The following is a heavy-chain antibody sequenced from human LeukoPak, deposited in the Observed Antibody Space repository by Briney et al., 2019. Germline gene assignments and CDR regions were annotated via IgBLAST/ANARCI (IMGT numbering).Heavy chain of an antibody. V-gene: IGHV1-58*01. D-gene: IGHD4-17*01. CDR2: IVVGSGNT. CDR1: GFTFTSSA. CDR3: AAVSTVTTAEYFQH. J-gene: IGHJ1*01. Sequence: SVKVSCKASGFTFTSSAVQWVRQARGQRLGWIGWIVVGSGNTNYAQKFQERVTITRDMSTSTAYMELSSLRSEDTAVYYCAAVSTVTTAEYFQHWGQGTLVTVSS.